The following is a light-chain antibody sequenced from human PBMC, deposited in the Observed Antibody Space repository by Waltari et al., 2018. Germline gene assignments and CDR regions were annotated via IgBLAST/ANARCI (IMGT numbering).Light chain of an antibody. CDR3: QQDNSYSVT. CDR1: QSISSW. CDR2: KAS. J-gene: IGKJ4*01. V-gene: IGKV1-5*03. Sequence: DIQMTQSPSTLSASVGDRVTITCRASQSISSWLAWYQQKPGKAPKLLIYKASSLESGVPSRFSGSGSGTEFTLTISSLQPDDFATYYGQQDNSYSVTFGGGTKVEIK.